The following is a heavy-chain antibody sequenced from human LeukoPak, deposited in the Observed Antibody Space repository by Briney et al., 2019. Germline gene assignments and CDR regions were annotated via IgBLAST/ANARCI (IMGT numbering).Heavy chain of an antibody. CDR2: IKQDGSEK. CDR3: ARDDSSGYYPLYYSDY. V-gene: IGHV3-7*01. Sequence: GGSLRLSCAASGFTFSSYWMSWVRQAPGKGLEWVANIKQDGSEKYYVDSVKGRFTISRDNAKNSLYLQMNSLRAEDTAVYYCARDDSSGYYPLYYSDYWGQGTLVTVSS. J-gene: IGHJ4*02. D-gene: IGHD3-22*01. CDR1: GFTFSSYW.